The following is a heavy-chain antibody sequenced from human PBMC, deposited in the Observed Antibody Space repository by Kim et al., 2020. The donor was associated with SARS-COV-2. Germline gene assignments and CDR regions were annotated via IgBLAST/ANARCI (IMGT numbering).Heavy chain of an antibody. CDR3: ARRRRAVYYGMDV. J-gene: IGHJ6*02. D-gene: IGHD3-10*01. Sequence: SETLSLTCAVYGGSFSGYYWSWIRQPPGKGLEWIGEINHSGSTNYNPSLKSRVTISVDTSKNQFSLKLSSVTAADTAVYYCARRRRAVYYGMDVWGQGTTVTVSS. CDR2: INHSGST. V-gene: IGHV4-34*01. CDR1: GGSFSGYY.